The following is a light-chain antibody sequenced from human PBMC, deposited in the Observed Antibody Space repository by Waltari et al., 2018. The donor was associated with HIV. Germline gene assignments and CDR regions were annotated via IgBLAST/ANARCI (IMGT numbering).Light chain of an antibody. Sequence: SYELTQPPSVSVSPRQTALITCSGDQLENKSACWYQQKPGQSPILVIYQDSKRPSGIPERFSGYNSGNTATLTISGTQDVDEADYYCQAWDSSIPLVCGGGTKMTVL. CDR3: QAWDSSIPLV. CDR1: QLENKS. V-gene: IGLV3-1*01. J-gene: IGLJ2*01. CDR2: QDS.